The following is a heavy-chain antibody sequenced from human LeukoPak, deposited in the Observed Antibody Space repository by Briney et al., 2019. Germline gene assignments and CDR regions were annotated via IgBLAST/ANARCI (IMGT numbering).Heavy chain of an antibody. Sequence: SETLSLTCTVSGGSISNYYWSWIRQPPGKGLEWIGEINHSGSTNYNPSLKSRVTISVDTSKNQFSLKLSSVTAADTAVYYCARGRAVPAAMRSYYYYMDVWGKGTTVTVSS. V-gene: IGHV4-34*01. D-gene: IGHD2-2*01. CDR1: GGSISNYY. CDR2: INHSGST. J-gene: IGHJ6*03. CDR3: ARGRAVPAAMRSYYYYMDV.